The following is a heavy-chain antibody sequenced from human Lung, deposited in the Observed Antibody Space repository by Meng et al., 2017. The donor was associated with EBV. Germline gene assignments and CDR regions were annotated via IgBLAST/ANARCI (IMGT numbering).Heavy chain of an antibody. CDR1: GGSISGSSDY. Sequence: QLQESGPGLVKPSETPYLTCTVAGGSISGSSDYWGWIRQPPGKGLEWIASIYYTGSTYYNPSLKSRVTISVDTSKNQFSLNLSSVTAADTAVYYCARRGRDRPFDYWGQGTLVTVSS. J-gene: IGHJ4*02. CDR2: IYYTGST. CDR3: ARRGRDRPFDY. V-gene: IGHV4-39*01. D-gene: IGHD2-15*01.